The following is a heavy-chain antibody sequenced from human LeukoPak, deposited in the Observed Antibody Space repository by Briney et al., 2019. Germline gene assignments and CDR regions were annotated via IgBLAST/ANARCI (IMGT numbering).Heavy chain of an antibody. V-gene: IGHV4-39*01. Sequence: WDTLSLLCTVSGGPISSSRHHLGWIRQPPGKGLEWIGSIYYSGTAIYNPSLKSRVTISVNTTKNQSSLNLSSVAAADTAVYYCARRYGFPRGKCIDDWGQGTLVTVSS. CDR2: IYYSGTA. D-gene: IGHD1-14*01. CDR3: ARRYGFPRGKCIDD. J-gene: IGHJ4*02. CDR1: GGPISSSRHH.